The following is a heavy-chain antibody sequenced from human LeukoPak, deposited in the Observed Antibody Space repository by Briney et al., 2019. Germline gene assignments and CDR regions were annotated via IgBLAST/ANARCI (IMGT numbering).Heavy chain of an antibody. CDR2: ISGSGGST. Sequence: GGSLRLSCAASGFTSSIYAMSWVRQAPGKGLEWVSAISGSGGSTYYADYVKGRFTISRDNSKNTLYLQMNSLRAEDTAVYYCAKEGQRSSGSYYVYWGQGTLVTVSS. CDR1: GFTSSIYA. V-gene: IGHV3-23*01. CDR3: AKEGQRSSGSYYVY. J-gene: IGHJ4*02. D-gene: IGHD3-10*01.